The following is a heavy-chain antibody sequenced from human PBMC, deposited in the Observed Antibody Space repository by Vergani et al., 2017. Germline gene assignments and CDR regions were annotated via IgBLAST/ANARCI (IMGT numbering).Heavy chain of an antibody. CDR1: GYSFTSYW. CDR2: KNPNSGNT. CDR3: ASSMVRGVKGWFDP. D-gene: IGHD3-10*01. J-gene: IGHJ5*02. V-gene: IGHV1-8*02. Sequence: VQLVQSGAEVTPPGESLSISCKGSGYSFTSYWINWVRQATGQGLEWMGWKNPNSGNTGDAQKYKGRVTMTRNTSISKAYMELSCLRSEDTGVYYCASSMVRGVKGWFDPWGQGTLVTVSS.